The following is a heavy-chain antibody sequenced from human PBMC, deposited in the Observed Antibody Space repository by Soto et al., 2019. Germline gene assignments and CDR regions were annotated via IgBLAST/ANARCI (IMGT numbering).Heavy chain of an antibody. CDR1: GFTFSSYW. Sequence: GGSLRLSCEASGFTFSSYWMHWVRQAPGKGLVWASRINSDGSSTSYADSVKGRFTISRDNAKNTLYLQMNSLRAEDTAVYYCARGPQVIAAAEIDPWGQGTLVTVSS. V-gene: IGHV3-74*01. CDR3: ARGPQVIAAAEIDP. J-gene: IGHJ5*02. D-gene: IGHD6-13*01. CDR2: INSDGSST.